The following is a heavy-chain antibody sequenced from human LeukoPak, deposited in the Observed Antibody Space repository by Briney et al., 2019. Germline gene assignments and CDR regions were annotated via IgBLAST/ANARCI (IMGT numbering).Heavy chain of an antibody. CDR2: IYYSGGT. J-gene: IGHJ4*02. Sequence: SETLSLTCIVPGGSISSSRYYWGWIRQPPGKGLEWIGSIYYSGGTYSNPSLQSRVTISVDTSKNQFSLRLSSVTAADTAVYYCATSPPKYCTNGVCYFDYWGQGTLVTVSS. CDR1: GGSISSSRYY. D-gene: IGHD2-8*01. CDR3: ATSPPKYCTNGVCYFDY. V-gene: IGHV4-39*07.